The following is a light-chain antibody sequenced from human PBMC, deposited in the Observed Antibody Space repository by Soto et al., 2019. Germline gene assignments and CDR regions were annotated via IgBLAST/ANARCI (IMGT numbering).Light chain of an antibody. V-gene: IGLV1-44*01. CDR3: ATWDDSLNGWV. CDR1: KSNIGDNP. Sequence: QSVLTQPPSASGTPGQRVIISCSGSKSNIGDNPVNWFQQFPGTAPKLLIFSNDERPSGVPERFSGSKSGASASLAISGLQSDDEADYSCATWDDSLNGWVFGGGNKLTVL. CDR2: SND. J-gene: IGLJ3*02.